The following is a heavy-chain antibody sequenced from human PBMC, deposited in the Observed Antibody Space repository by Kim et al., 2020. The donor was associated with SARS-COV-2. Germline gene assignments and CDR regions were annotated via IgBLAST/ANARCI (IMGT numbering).Heavy chain of an antibody. V-gene: IGHV3-23*01. D-gene: IGHD3-16*01. Sequence: GGSLRLSCAASGFTFSNYAMSWVRQAPGKGLEWVSVISASGTGTYSVDSVKGRFTISRDNSKNTLYLEGNRLRVEDAAVYYCAKGWSTYYDDRSGYNDLWGQGTLVTVSS. J-gene: IGHJ5*02. CDR1: GFTFSNYA. CDR3: AKGWSTYYDDRSGYNDL. CDR2: ISASGTGT.